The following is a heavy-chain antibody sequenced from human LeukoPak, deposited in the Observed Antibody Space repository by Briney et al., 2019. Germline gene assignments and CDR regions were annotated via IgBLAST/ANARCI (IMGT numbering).Heavy chain of an antibody. Sequence: KSSETLSLTCSVSGGSISSSNYYWSWIRQPAGKGLEWIGRIYTSESTNYNPSLKSRVTISVDTSKNQFSLKLSSVTAADTAVYYCARGGFGELFRMDVWGKGTTVTISS. D-gene: IGHD3-10*01. CDR1: GGSISSSNYY. CDR2: IYTSEST. J-gene: IGHJ6*03. CDR3: ARGGFGELFRMDV. V-gene: IGHV4-61*02.